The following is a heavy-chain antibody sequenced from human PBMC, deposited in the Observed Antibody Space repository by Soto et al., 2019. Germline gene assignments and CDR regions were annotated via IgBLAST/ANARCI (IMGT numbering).Heavy chain of an antibody. CDR2: IIPIFGTA. CDR1: GGTFSSYA. CDR3: ARDKVRIPGPYYYGMDV. V-gene: IGHV1-69*13. Sequence: ASVKVSCKASGGTFSSYAISWVRQAPGQGLEWMGGIIPIFGTANYAQKFQGRVTITADESTSTAYMELSSLRSEDTAVYYCARDKVRIPGPYYYGMDVCGQGTTVTVSS. D-gene: IGHD3-10*01. J-gene: IGHJ6*02.